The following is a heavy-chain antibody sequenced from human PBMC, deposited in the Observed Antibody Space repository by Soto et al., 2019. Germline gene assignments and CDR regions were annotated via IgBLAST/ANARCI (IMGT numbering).Heavy chain of an antibody. D-gene: IGHD6-13*01. J-gene: IGHJ6*02. CDR1: GGSISSGGYS. CDR2: IYHSGST. CDR3: ARGGQLAAHGYYYYYYGMDV. Sequence: PSETLSLTCAVSGGSISSGGYSWSWIRQPPGKGLEWIGYIYHSGSTYYNPSLKSRVTISVDRSKNQFSLKLSSVTAADTAVYYCARGGQLAAHGYYYYYYGMDVWGQGTTVTVSS. V-gene: IGHV4-30-2*01.